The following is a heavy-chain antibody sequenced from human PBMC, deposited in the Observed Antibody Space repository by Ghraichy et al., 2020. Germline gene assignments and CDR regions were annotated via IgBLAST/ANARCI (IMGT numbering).Heavy chain of an antibody. CDR2: IYYSGST. CDR1: GDSISSSSYF. J-gene: IGHJ6*02. Sequence: SETLSLTCSVSGDSISSSSYFWGWIRQPPGKGLEWIGSIYYSGSTYYNPSLKSRVTISVDTSKNQLSLKLSSVTAADTAVYYCASHAPILRYGMDVWGPGTTVTVSS. CDR3: ASHAPILRYGMDV. V-gene: IGHV4-39*07.